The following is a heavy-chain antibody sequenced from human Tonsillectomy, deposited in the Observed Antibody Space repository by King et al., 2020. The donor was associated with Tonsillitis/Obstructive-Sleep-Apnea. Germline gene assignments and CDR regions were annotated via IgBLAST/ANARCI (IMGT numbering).Heavy chain of an antibody. CDR1: VFTFSDYA. V-gene: IGHV3-23*04. J-gene: IGHJ6*03. CDR2: IDSSGGTT. CDR3: AKGDGPLYYYYLDV. Sequence: VQLVESGGGLVQPGGSLRLSCAASVFTFSDYAMNWVRQAPGKGLEGVSAIDSSGGTTYHADSVYGRFTISKDNSKNTVYLHLNSLRAEDAAIYYCAKGDGPLYYYYLDVWGKGTTVTVSS.